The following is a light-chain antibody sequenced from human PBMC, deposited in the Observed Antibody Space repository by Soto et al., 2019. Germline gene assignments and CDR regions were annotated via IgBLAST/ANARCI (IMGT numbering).Light chain of an antibody. CDR3: QQYGSPRGT. CDR2: GAS. CDR1: QSISSSY. Sequence: DIVLTQSPDTLSLSPGERATLSCRASQSISSSYLAWYQQKPGQAPRLLIYGASSRATGIPDRFSGRGSGTDFTLTISRLEPEDFAVYYCQQYGSPRGTFGQGTKVDIK. J-gene: IGKJ1*01. V-gene: IGKV3-20*01.